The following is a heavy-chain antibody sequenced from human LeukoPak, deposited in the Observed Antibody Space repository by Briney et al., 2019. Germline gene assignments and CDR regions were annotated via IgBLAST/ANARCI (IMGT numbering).Heavy chain of an antibody. J-gene: IGHJ6*03. CDR2: MNPNSGNT. CDR1: GYTFTSYD. V-gene: IGHV1-8*03. D-gene: IGHD2-2*01. CDR3: ARGPRWGYQLLYMDV. Sequence: ASVKVSCKASGYTFTSYDINWVRQATGQGLEWMGWMNPNSGNTGYAQKFQGRVTITRNTSISTAYMELSSLRSEDTAVYYCARGPRWGYQLLYMDVWGKGTTVTVSS.